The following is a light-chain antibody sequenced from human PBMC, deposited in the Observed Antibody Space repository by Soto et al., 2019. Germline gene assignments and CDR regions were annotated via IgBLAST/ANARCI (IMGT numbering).Light chain of an antibody. V-gene: IGKV1-33*01. J-gene: IGKJ5*01. CDR3: QQYENLPT. CDR1: QGISSY. CDR2: DAS. Sequence: IRMTQSPSSFSASTGDRVTITCRASQGISSYLAWYQQKPGRAPKLLIYDASNLEAGVPSRFRGSGSGTDFTFTISRLQPEDIATYYCQQYENLPTFGQGTRLEIK.